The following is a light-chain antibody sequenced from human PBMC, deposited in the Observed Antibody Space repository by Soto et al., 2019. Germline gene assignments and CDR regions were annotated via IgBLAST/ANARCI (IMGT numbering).Light chain of an antibody. Sequence: DIQMTQSPSTLSASVGDRVTITCRASQTINRWLAWYQQKPGKAPKLLIYDASTLESGVPSRFSGSGSGRDFSLTISSLQPEDFATYYCQQSYDMPWTFGQGTKVDIK. CDR1: QTINRW. CDR3: QQSYDMPWT. J-gene: IGKJ1*01. V-gene: IGKV1-5*01. CDR2: DAS.